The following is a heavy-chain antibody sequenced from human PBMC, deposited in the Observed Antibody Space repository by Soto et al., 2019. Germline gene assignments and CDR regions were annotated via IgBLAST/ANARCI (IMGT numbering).Heavy chain of an antibody. J-gene: IGHJ4*02. CDR1: GYTFTSYG. Sequence: ASVKVSCKASGYTFTSYGISWVRQAPGQGLEWMGWISAYNGNTNYAQKLQGRVTMTTDTSTSTAYMELRSLRSDDTAVYYCARVGLGGDYLFYFDYWGQGTLVTVSS. CDR2: ISAYNGNT. D-gene: IGHD4-17*01. CDR3: ARVGLGGDYLFYFDY. V-gene: IGHV1-18*01.